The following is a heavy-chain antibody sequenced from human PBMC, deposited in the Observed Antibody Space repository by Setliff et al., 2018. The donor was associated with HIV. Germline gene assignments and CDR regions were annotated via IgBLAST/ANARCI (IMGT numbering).Heavy chain of an antibody. V-gene: IGHV4-59*11. CDR3: ARFNALLGSSTYYDY. CDR2: IFYSGTT. D-gene: IGHD3-22*01. CDR1: GGSISNHY. Sequence: LSLTCTVSGGSISNHYWTWIRQPPGRGLEWIGYIFYSGTTKFNPSLKSRAAISVDSSNNQFSLKMTSVTAADTAVYFCARFNALLGSSTYYDYWGPGLLVTVSS. J-gene: IGHJ4*02.